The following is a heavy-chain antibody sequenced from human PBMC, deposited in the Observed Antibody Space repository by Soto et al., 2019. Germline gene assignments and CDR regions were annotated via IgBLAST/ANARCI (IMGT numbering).Heavy chain of an antibody. V-gene: IGHV4-59*01. D-gene: IGHD3-3*01. CDR2: IYYSGST. CDR1: GGSISSYY. Sequence: PSETLSLTCTVSGGSISSYYWSWIRQPPGKGLEWIGYIYYSGSTNYNPSLKSRVTISVDTSKNQFSLKLSSVTAADTAVYYCGRVADSVFWSGEGPLPPYYYRDVGAKGPRSPPP. J-gene: IGHJ6*03. CDR3: GRVADSVFWSGEGPLPPYYYRDV.